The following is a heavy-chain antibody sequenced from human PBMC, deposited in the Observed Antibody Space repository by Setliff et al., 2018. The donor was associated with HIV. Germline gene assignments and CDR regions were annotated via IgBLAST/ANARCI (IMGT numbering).Heavy chain of an antibody. J-gene: IGHJ4*02. Sequence: GASVKVSCKTSGGTFSSYGISWVRQAPGQGLEWMGGIIPMFGTGFYAQKFQGRVTITTDESRSTAYMELSSLSSEDTAVFYYCAGLYGDKGGGYWGQGTLVTVSS. CDR1: GGTFSSYG. V-gene: IGHV1-69*05. CDR2: IIPMFGTG. CDR3: AGLYGDKGGGY. D-gene: IGHD4-17*01.